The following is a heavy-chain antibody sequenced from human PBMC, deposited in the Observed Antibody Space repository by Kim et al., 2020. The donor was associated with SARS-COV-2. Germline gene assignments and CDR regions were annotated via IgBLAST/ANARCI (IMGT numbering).Heavy chain of an antibody. Sequence: SVKVSCKASGFTFTSSAMQWVRQARGQRLEWIGWIVVGSGNTNYAQKFQERVTITRDMSTSTAYMELSSLRSEDTAVYYCAAQPRIAAAGTYYYYGMDVWGQGTTVTVSS. CDR3: AAQPRIAAAGTYYYYGMDV. D-gene: IGHD6-13*01. V-gene: IGHV1-58*02. CDR2: IVVGSGNT. J-gene: IGHJ6*02. CDR1: GFTFTSSA.